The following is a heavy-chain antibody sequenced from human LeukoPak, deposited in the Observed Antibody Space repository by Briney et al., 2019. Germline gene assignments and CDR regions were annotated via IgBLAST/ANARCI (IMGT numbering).Heavy chain of an antibody. V-gene: IGHV3-30-3*01. CDR3: ARELEAWYYFDY. CDR1: GFTFSSYA. CDR2: ISYDGSNK. J-gene: IGHJ4*02. Sequence: GGSLRLSCAASGFTFSSYAMHWVRQAPGKGLEWVAVISYDGSNKYYADSVKGRFTISRDNSKNTLYLQMNSLRAEDTAVYYCARELEAWYYFDYWGQGTLVTVSS. D-gene: IGHD2-8*02.